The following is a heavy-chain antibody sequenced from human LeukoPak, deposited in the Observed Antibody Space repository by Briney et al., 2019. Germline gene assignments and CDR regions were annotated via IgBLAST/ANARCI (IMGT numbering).Heavy chain of an antibody. CDR1: GFTFSLYE. Sequence: GGSLRLSCAASGFTFSLYELNWARQAPGKGLEWVAYISSSSSGIYYEDSVKGRFTISRDNARNSLYLQMNSLRDEDTAVYYCATQAGYYDSGFSDIWGQGTLVTVSS. V-gene: IGHV3-48*03. CDR3: ATQAGYYDSGFSDI. CDR2: ISSSSSGI. D-gene: IGHD3-16*01. J-gene: IGHJ4*02.